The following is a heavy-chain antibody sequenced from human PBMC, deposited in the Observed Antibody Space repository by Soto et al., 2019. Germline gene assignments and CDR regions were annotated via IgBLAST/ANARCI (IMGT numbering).Heavy chain of an antibody. V-gene: IGHV3-21*01. D-gene: IGHD2-2*01. CDR1: GFTFSSYS. J-gene: IGHJ4*02. Sequence: GGSLRLSCAASGFTFSSYSMNWVRQAPGKGLEWVSSISSSSSYIYYADSVKGRFTISRDNAKNSLYLQMNSLRAEDTAVYYCAREFAYCSSTSCYHLALDYWGQGTLVTVSS. CDR3: AREFAYCSSTSCYHLALDY. CDR2: ISSSSSYI.